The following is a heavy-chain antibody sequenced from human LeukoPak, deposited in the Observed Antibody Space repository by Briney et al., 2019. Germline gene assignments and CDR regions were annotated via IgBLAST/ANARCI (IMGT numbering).Heavy chain of an antibody. J-gene: IGHJ4*02. CDR3: ARGERPGLDY. D-gene: IGHD1-14*01. V-gene: IGHV4-59*01. CDR1: GGSISSYY. Sequence: SETLSLTCTVSGGSISSYYWSWIRQPPGKGLEWVGYIYYSGHTNYNPSLKSRVTISVDTSKNQFSLRLISVTAADTAVYYCARGERPGLDYWGQGTLVTVSS. CDR2: IYYSGHT.